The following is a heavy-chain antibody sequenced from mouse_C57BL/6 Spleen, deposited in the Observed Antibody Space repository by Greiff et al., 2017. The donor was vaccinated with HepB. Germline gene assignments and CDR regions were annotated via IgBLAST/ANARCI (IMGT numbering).Heavy chain of an antibody. J-gene: IGHJ3*01. CDR2: IHPNSGST. V-gene: IGHV1-64*01. Sequence: QVQLKESGAELVKPGASVKLSCKASGYTFTSYWMHWVKQRPGQGLEWIGMIHPNSGSTNYNEKFKSKATLTVDKSSSTAYMQLSSLTSEDSAVYYCARSGDSSWCAYWGQGTLVTASA. CDR1: GYTFTSYW. D-gene: IGHD3-1*01. CDR3: ARSGDSSWCAY.